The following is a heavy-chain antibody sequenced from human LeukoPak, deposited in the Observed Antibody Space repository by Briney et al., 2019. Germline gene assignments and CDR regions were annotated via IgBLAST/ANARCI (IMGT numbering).Heavy chain of an antibody. D-gene: IGHD3-22*01. CDR2: ISSSSSYI. J-gene: IGHJ6*02. CDR1: GFTFSSYS. CDR3: ARGAIVDGMDV. V-gene: IGHV3-21*01. Sequence: GGSLRLSCAASGFTFSSYSMNWVRQAPGKGLEWVSSISSSSSYIYYADSVKGRFTISRDNAKNSLYLQMNSLRAEDTAVYYCARGAIVDGMDVWGQGTTVTVSS.